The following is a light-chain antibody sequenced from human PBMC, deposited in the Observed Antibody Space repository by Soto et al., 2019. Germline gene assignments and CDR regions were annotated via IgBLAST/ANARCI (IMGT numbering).Light chain of an antibody. V-gene: IGKV3-11*01. CDR3: QQSSNWPPEIT. Sequence: EIVRTQCPATLSLSAGERATLSSRASQSVSSYLAWYQQKPGQAPRLLIYGASSRATGIPDRFSGSGSGTDFILTISSLLPEDFAVYYCQQSSNWPPEITFGQGTRLEIK. CDR1: QSVSSY. CDR2: GAS. J-gene: IGKJ5*01.